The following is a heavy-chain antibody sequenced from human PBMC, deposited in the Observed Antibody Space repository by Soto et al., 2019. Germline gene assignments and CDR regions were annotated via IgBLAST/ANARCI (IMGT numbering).Heavy chain of an antibody. V-gene: IGHV3-33*01. J-gene: IGHJ6*02. CDR3: ARDLLRGGYGAGELDYYYYGMDV. CDR1: GFTFSSYG. D-gene: IGHD6-19*01. Sequence: GGSLRLSCAASGFTFSSYGMHWVRQAPGKGLEWVAVIWYDGSNKYYADSVKGRFTISRDNSKNTLYLQMNSLRAEDTAVYYCARDLLRGGYGAGELDYYYYGMDVWGQGTTVTVSS. CDR2: IWYDGSNK.